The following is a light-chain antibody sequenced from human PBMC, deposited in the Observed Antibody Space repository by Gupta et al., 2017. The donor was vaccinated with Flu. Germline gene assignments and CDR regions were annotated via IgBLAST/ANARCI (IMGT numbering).Light chain of an antibody. CDR1: QSIGSS. CDR3: QQRSSFPWT. J-gene: IGKJ1*01. CDR2: YAS. Sequence: QSVTPKEKVTITCRASQSIGSSLHWYQQKPDQSPKLLIKYASQSFSGVPSRFSGSGSGTDFTLTINSLEAEDAATYYCQQRSSFPWTFGQGTKVEIK. V-gene: IGKV6-21*01.